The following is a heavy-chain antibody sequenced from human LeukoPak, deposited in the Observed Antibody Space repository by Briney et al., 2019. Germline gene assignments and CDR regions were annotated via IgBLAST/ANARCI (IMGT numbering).Heavy chain of an antibody. D-gene: IGHD5-18*01. J-gene: IGHJ5*02. CDR2: IYHSGST. CDR3: ARGRRGYSYGRNWFDP. CDR1: GGSVSSGSYY. V-gene: IGHV4-61*01. Sequence: SETLSLTCTVSGGSVSSGSYYWSWIRQPPGKGLEWIGYIYHSGSTNYSPSLKSRVTISLDTSKNQFSLKLSSVTAADTAVYYCARGRRGYSYGRNWFDPWGQGTLVTVSS.